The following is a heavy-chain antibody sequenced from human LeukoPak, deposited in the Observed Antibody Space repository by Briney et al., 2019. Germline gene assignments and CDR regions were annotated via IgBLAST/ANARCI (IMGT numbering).Heavy chain of an antibody. J-gene: IGHJ4*02. CDR1: GFTFDDYA. CDR2: ISGDGGST. D-gene: IGHD3-9*01. CDR3: AKVGILTGYWTFDY. Sequence: GGSLRLSCAASGFTFDDYAMHWVRQAPGKGLEWVSLISGDGGSTYYADSVKGLFTISRDNSKNSLYLQMNSLRTEDTALYYCAKVGILTGYWTFDYWGQGTLVTVSS. V-gene: IGHV3-43*02.